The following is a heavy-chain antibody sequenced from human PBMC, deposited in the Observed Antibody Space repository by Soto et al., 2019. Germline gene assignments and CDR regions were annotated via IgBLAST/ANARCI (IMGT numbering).Heavy chain of an antibody. CDR2: INHSGST. CDR1: GGSFSGYY. Sequence: SETLSLTCAVYGGSFSGYYWSWIRQPPGKGLEWIGEINHSGSTNYNPSLKSRVPISVDTSKNQFSLKLSSVTAADTAVYYCARGIRLLVPAAEYYYYYYMDVWGKGTTVTVSS. J-gene: IGHJ6*03. V-gene: IGHV4-34*01. CDR3: ARGIRLLVPAAEYYYYYYMDV. D-gene: IGHD2-2*01.